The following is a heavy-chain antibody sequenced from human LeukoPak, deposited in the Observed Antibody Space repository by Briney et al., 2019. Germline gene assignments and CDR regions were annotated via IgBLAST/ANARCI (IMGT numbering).Heavy chain of an antibody. D-gene: IGHD6-13*01. CDR1: GFTVSSNY. CDR3: ARGGSSWPFDY. Sequence: GGSLRLSCAASGFTVSSNYMSWVRQAPGKGLEWVSAIYSGGSTYYADSVKGRFTISRDNSKNTLYLQMNSLRAEDTAVYYCARGGSSWPFDYWGQGTLVTVSS. CDR2: IYSGGST. J-gene: IGHJ4*02. V-gene: IGHV3-53*01.